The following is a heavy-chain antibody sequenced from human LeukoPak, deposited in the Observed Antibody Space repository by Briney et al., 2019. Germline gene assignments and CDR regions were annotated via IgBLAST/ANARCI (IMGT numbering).Heavy chain of an antibody. CDR3: ARSGRQGWFDP. V-gene: IGHV1-2*02. J-gene: IGHJ5*02. CDR1: GYTFTGYY. Sequence: ASVKVSCKASGYTFTGYYMHWVRQAPGQGHEWMGWINPSSGGTNYAQKFQGRVTMTRDTSISTAYMELSGLRSDDTAVYYCARSGRQGWFDPWGQGTLVTVSS. CDR2: INPSSGGT. D-gene: IGHD1-14*01.